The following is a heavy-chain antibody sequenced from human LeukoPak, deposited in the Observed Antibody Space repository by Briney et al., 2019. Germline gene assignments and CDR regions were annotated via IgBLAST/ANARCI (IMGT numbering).Heavy chain of an antibody. J-gene: IGHJ4*02. V-gene: IGHV3-30*02. Sequence: GGSLRLSCAASGFTFSSYGMHWVRQSPGRGLEGVAFIRYDGSNKYYADSVKGRFTISRDNSKNTLYLQMNSLRAEDTAVYYCAKDPSGSYRGYFDYWGQGTLVTVSS. CDR1: GFTFSSYG. CDR2: IRYDGSNK. CDR3: AKDPSGSYRGYFDY. D-gene: IGHD1-26*01.